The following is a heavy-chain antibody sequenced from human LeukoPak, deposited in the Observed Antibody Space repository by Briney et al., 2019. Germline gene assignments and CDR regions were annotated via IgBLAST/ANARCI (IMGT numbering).Heavy chain of an antibody. D-gene: IGHD3-9*01. CDR1: GFTFSSYG. CDR3: ARDLSPYDILTGPPFGY. V-gene: IGHV3-33*01. Sequence: GGSLRLSCAASGFTFSSYGMHWVRQAPGKGLEWVAVIWYDGSNKYYADSVKGRFTISRDNSKNTLYLQMNSLRAEDTAVYYCARDLSPYDILTGPPFGYWGQGTLVTVSS. CDR2: IWYDGSNK. J-gene: IGHJ4*02.